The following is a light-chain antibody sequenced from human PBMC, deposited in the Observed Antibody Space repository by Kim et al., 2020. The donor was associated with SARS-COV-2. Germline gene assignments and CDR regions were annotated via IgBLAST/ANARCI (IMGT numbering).Light chain of an antibody. CDR1: QRVSSY. V-gene: IGKV3-11*01. J-gene: IGKJ2*01. Sequence: WSRGERATRSGRASQRVSSYLGWYQTKPGQAPRLLIFDASKRATGIPARFSGSGSGTDFTLTISSLDPEEFAVYYCQQRSNWPPQTFGQGTKREI. CDR3: QQRSNWPPQT. CDR2: DAS.